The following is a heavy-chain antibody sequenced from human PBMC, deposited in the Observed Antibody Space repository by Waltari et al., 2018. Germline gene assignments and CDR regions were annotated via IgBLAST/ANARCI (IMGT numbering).Heavy chain of an antibody. Sequence: EEQLVESGGGLAQPGESLRLSCAASGFTFSRYWMDWVRQAPGKGLVWVSSINSDGSSTTYADSVKGRFTISRDNGKNTLYVQMNRLRAEDTAVYYCARVATKTYSSPVPGRPYYYGMDVWGQGTTVTVSS. J-gene: IGHJ6*02. V-gene: IGHV3-74*01. D-gene: IGHD3-22*01. CDR1: GFTFSRYW. CDR2: INSDGSST. CDR3: ARVATKTYSSPVPGRPYYYGMDV.